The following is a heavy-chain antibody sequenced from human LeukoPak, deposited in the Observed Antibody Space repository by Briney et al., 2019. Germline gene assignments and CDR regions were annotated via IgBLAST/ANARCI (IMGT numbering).Heavy chain of an antibody. CDR1: GFTLSSYA. Sequence: GGSLRLSCAVSGFTLSSYAMNWVRQAPGKGMEWVSSISVSGGTTYYADSVKGRFTISRDNSKNTLYLQMNSLRAEDTAIYYCAKDCSGSGSFYDYWGQGTLVTVSS. D-gene: IGHD1-26*01. V-gene: IGHV3-23*01. CDR3: AKDCSGSGSFYDY. CDR2: ISVSGGTT. J-gene: IGHJ4*02.